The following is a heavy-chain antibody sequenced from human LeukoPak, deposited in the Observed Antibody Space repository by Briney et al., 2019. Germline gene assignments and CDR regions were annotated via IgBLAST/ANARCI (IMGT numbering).Heavy chain of an antibody. CDR1: GYTFTSYA. CDR2: INAGNGNT. CDR3: AATLHDYEWVFDY. V-gene: IGHV1-3*01. Sequence: ASVEVSCKASGYTFTSYAIHWVRQTPGQRVEWMGWINAGNGNTKYSQKFQGRVTITRDTSASTAYMELSGLKSEDTAVYYCAATLHDYEWVFDYWGQGTLVTVSS. J-gene: IGHJ4*02. D-gene: IGHD4-17*01.